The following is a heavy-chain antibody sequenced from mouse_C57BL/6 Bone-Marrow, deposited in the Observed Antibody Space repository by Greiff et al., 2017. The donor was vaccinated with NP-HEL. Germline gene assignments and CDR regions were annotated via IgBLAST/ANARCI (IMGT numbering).Heavy chain of an antibody. CDR3: ARLGDYYGSSPYWYFDV. V-gene: IGHV5-9*01. J-gene: IGHJ1*03. CDR2: ISGGGGNT. D-gene: IGHD1-1*01. Sequence: EVKLVESGGGLVKPGGSLKLSCAASGFTFSSYTMSWVRQTPEKRLEWVATISGGGGNTYYPDSVKGRFTISRDNAKNTLYLQMSSLRSEDTALYYCARLGDYYGSSPYWYFDVRGTGTTVTVSS. CDR1: GFTFSSYT.